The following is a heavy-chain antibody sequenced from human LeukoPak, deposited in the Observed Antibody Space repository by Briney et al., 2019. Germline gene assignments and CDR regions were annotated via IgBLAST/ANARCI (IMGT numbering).Heavy chain of an antibody. J-gene: IGHJ4*02. CDR1: GFTFSSYA. Sequence: GRSLRLSCAASGFTFSSYAMHWVRQAPGKGLEWVSYISSSGSTIYYADSVKGRFTISRDNAKNSLYLQMNSLRAEDTAVYYCARDRRYFDYWGQGTLVTVSS. CDR2: ISSSGSTI. V-gene: IGHV3-48*04. D-gene: IGHD3-9*01. CDR3: ARDRRYFDY.